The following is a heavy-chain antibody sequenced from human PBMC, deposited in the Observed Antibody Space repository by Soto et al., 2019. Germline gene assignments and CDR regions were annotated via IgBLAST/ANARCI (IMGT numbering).Heavy chain of an antibody. D-gene: IGHD1-1*01. CDR3: VRDGTKTLRDWFDP. Sequence: SETLSLTCTVSGASISDFYWSWVRKSAGKGLEWIGRIYSTGTTDYNPSLKSRVMMSVDTSKKQFSLKLRSVTAADTAVYYCVRDGTKTLRDWFDPWGQGISVTVSS. J-gene: IGHJ5*02. V-gene: IGHV4-4*07. CDR1: GASISDFY. CDR2: IYSTGTT.